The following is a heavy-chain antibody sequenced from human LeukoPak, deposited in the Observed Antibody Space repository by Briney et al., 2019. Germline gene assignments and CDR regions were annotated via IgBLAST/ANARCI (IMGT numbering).Heavy chain of an antibody. Sequence: GASLQISCKGSGYSFTSYWIGWVRQMPGKGLEWMGIIYPGDSDTRYSPSFQGQVTISADKSISTAYLQWSSLKASDTAMYYCARPRTIYYGDYVGYFDYWGQGTLVTVSS. V-gene: IGHV5-51*01. D-gene: IGHD4-17*01. CDR2: IYPGDSDT. CDR3: ARPRTIYYGDYVGYFDY. CDR1: GYSFTSYW. J-gene: IGHJ4*02.